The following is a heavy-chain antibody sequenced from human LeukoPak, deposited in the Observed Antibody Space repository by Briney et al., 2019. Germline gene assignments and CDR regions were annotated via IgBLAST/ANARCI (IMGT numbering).Heavy chain of an antibody. Sequence: GGSLRLSCAAAGFTFSSYAMSWVRQAPGKGLEWVSTISGSGGSTYYEDSVKGRFTISRDNSKNTLYLQMNSLRAEDTAVYYCAKEPGEYSSSRYFDYWGQGTLVTVSS. J-gene: IGHJ4*02. CDR2: ISGSGGST. CDR1: GFTFSSYA. CDR3: AKEPGEYSSSRYFDY. V-gene: IGHV3-23*01. D-gene: IGHD6-6*01.